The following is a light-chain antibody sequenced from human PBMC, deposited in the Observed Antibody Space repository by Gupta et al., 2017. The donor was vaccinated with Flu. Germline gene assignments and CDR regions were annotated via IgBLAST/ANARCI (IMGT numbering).Light chain of an antibody. V-gene: IGLV2-11*01. CDR1: REYVGDY. Sequence: GKEANSACTGAREYVGDYVSWDQQHPGNVHHIMIYDGKKRASGGPDRCSGSKSGNTAALTIAGRQAEDEGDYYCGAYGGSQRMFGGGTKLTVL. CDR2: DGK. CDR3: GAYGGSQRM. J-gene: IGLJ3*02.